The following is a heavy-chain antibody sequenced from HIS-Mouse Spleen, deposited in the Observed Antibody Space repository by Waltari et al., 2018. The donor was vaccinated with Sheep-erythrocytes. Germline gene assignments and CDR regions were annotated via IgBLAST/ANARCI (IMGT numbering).Heavy chain of an antibody. J-gene: IGHJ4*02. V-gene: IGHV3-21*01. Sequence: PGKGLEWVSSISSSSSYIYYADSVKGRFTISRDNAKNSLYLQMNSLRAEDTAVYYCARAGYSGEYYFDYWGQGTLVTVSS. CDR3: ARAGYSGEYYFDY. CDR2: ISSSSSYI. D-gene: IGHD5-12*01.